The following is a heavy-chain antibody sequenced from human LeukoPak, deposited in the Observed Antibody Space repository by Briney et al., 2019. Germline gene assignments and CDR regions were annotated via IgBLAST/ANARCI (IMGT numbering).Heavy chain of an antibody. V-gene: IGHV1-2*06. D-gene: IGHD3-16*01. J-gene: IGHJ4*02. CDR3: ARDWGIGIDHRKYFDS. CDR2: INPNNGGS. Sequence: ASVKVSCKASGYSFITHYLHWVRQAPGQGLEWMGRINPNNGGSNYAQKFEGRVTMTSDTSFSTAYMQLSSLRSDDTAVYFCARDWGIGIDHRKYFDSWGQGTLVTVSS. CDR1: GYSFITHY.